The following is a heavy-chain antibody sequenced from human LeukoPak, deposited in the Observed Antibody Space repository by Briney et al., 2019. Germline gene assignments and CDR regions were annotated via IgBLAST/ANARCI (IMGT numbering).Heavy chain of an antibody. CDR3: ARATVPTGFDY. CDR2: IYYSGST. D-gene: IGHD4-17*01. CDR1: GFTFSSYT. Sequence: LRLSCAASGFTFSSYTMHWVRQHPGKGLEWIRYIYYSGSTYYNPSLKSRVTISVDTSKNQFSLKLSSVTAADTAVYYCARATVPTGFDYWGQGTLVTVSS. V-gene: IGHV4-31*02. J-gene: IGHJ4*02.